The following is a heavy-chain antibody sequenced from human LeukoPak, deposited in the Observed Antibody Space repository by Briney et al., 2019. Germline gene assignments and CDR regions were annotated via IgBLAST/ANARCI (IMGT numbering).Heavy chain of an antibody. CDR2: IYYSGST. J-gene: IGHJ6*02. D-gene: IGHD3-3*01. CDR3: ARTGYGFSYYGMDV. Sequence: PSETLSLTCNVYGGSISSGDYYWSWIRQHPGKGLEWIGYIYYSGSTYYNPSLKSRVTISVDTSKNQFSLKLSSVTAADTAVYYCARTGYGFSYYGMDVWGQGTTVTVSS. V-gene: IGHV4-31*03. CDR1: GGSISSGDYY.